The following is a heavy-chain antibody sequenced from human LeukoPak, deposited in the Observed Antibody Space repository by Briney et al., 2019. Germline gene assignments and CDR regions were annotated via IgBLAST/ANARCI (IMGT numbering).Heavy chain of an antibody. D-gene: IGHD3-22*01. CDR2: IYSGGST. Sequence: PGGSLRLSCAASGFTVSSNYMSWVRQAPGKGLEWVSVIYSGGSTYYADSVKGRFTISRDNSKNTLYLQMNSMRAEDTAVYYCASSSGYYLGYYYYYYMDVWGKGTTVTISS. J-gene: IGHJ6*03. CDR1: GFTVSSNY. CDR3: ASSSGYYLGYYYYYYMDV. V-gene: IGHV3-66*01.